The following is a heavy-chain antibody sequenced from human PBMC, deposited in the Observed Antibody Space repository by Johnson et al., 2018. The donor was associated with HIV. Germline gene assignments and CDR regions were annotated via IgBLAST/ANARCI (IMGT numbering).Heavy chain of an antibody. J-gene: IGHJ3*02. CDR3: ARVSDDYGGNPAAWGAFDI. V-gene: IGHV3-23*04. CDR1: GFTFSSYA. Sequence: VQLVESGGGLVQPGGSLRLSCAASGFTFSSYAMSWVRQAPGKGLEWVSAISGSGGSTYYADSVKGRFTISRDNAKNSLFLQMNSLRAEDTALYYCARVSDDYGGNPAAWGAFDIWGQGTMVTVSS. D-gene: IGHD4-23*01. CDR2: ISGSGGST.